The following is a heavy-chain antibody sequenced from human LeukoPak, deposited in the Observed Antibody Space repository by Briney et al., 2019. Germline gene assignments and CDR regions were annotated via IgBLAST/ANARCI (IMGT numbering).Heavy chain of an antibody. CDR2: IYYSGST. CDR3: ARDYYDSSGYPNTPHFDY. Sequence: KSSETLSLTCTVSGGSIGSSSYYWGWIRQPPGKGLEWIGSIYYSGSTYYNPSLKSRVTISVDTSKNQFSLKLSSVTAADTAVYYCARDYYDSSGYPNTPHFDYWGQGTLVTVSS. V-gene: IGHV4-39*07. CDR1: GGSIGSSSYY. J-gene: IGHJ4*02. D-gene: IGHD3-22*01.